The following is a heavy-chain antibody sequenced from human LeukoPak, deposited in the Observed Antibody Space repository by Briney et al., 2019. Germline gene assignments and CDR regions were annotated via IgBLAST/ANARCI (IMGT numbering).Heavy chain of an antibody. CDR1: GFTFSDYY. Sequence: GSLVLSCAAAGFTFSDYYMGWIRPAPGKGLEWLSYISGSGTTMYYADSVKGRFTISRDNSKNSLDLQMNSLRAEDTAVYYCGRDFGLTGTKRSFDIWGQGTMVTVSS. V-gene: IGHV3-11*01. CDR2: ISGSGTTM. J-gene: IGHJ3*02. CDR3: GRDFGLTGTKRSFDI. D-gene: IGHD1-7*01.